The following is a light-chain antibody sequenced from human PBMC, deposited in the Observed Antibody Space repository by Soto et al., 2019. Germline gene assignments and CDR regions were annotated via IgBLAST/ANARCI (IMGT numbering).Light chain of an antibody. CDR1: QSICSF. V-gene: IGKV3-11*01. CDR3: QQHYNWPRIT. Sequence: EIVLTHSPPTLSLSPGERDTLSCRASQSICSFLAWYQQRPGQAPRLLISDGSNRATGIPARFSGSGCGTDFTLTITSLEPEDFAVYYCQQHYNWPRITFGQGTRLEIK. CDR2: DGS. J-gene: IGKJ5*01.